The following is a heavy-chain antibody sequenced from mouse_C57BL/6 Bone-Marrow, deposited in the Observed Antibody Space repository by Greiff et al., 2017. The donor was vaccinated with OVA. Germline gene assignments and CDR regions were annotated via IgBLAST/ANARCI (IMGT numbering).Heavy chain of an antibody. J-gene: IGHJ4*01. CDR2: ISNGGGST. Sequence: EVQRVESGGGLVQPGGSLKLSCAASGFTFSDFYMYWIRQTPEKRLEWVAYISNGGGSTYYPDTVKGRFTISRDNDKNTLYLQMSHLKSEDTAMYYCARLDAMDYWGRGTSVTVSS. CDR1: GFTFSDFY. CDR3: ARLDAMDY. V-gene: IGHV5-12*01.